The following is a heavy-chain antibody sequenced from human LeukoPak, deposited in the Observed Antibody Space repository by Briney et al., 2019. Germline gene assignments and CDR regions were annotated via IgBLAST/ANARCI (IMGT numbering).Heavy chain of an antibody. CDR3: ARADRDILTAYYHFDY. CDR1: GFTVSSNY. D-gene: IGHD3-9*01. Sequence: GGSLRLSCAASGFTVSSNYMSWVRQAPGKGLEWVSVIYSGGSTYYADSVKGRFTISRDNSKNTLYPQMNSLRAEDTAVYYFARADRDILTAYYHFDYWGQGTLVPVSS. CDR2: IYSGGST. V-gene: IGHV3-66*02. J-gene: IGHJ4*02.